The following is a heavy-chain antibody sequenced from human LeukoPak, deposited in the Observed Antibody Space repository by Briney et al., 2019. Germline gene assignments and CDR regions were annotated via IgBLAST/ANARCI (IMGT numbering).Heavy chain of an antibody. J-gene: IGHJ4*02. CDR2: IIPIFGTA. D-gene: IGHD5-12*01. CDR1: GGTFSRYA. Sequence: GASVKVSCKASGGTFSRYAISWVRQAPGQGLEWMGGIIPIFGTANYAQKFQGGVTITADESTSTAYMEVSSLRSEDTAVYYCARAYSGYDFFDYWGQGILVTVSS. CDR3: ARAYSGYDFFDY. V-gene: IGHV1-69*13.